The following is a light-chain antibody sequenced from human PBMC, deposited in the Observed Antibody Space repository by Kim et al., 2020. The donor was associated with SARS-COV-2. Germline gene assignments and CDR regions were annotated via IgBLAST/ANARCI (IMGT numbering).Light chain of an antibody. CDR3: QQYSNSPMYS. J-gene: IGKJ2*03. V-gene: IGKV3-20*01. Sequence: EIVLTQSPGTLSLSPGERATLSCRASQSVSSSYLAWYQQKPGQGPRLLMYGASNRATGIPDRFSGSGSGTDFTLTISRLEPEDFAVYYCQQYSNSPMYSFGQGTKLEI. CDR1: QSVSSSY. CDR2: GAS.